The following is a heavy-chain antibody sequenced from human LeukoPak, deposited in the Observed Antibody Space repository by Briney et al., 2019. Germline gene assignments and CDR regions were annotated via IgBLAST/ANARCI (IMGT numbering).Heavy chain of an antibody. CDR3: ARLGYCSGGSCYYYYYYMDV. J-gene: IGHJ6*03. CDR2: INHSGIT. CDR1: GGSFSGYY. Sequence: SETLSLPCAVSGGSFSGYYWSWIRQPPGKGLEWIGEINHSGITNYNPSLKSRVTISVDTSKNQFSLKLSSVTAADTAVYYCARLGYCSGGSCYYYYYYMDVWGKGTTVTISS. D-gene: IGHD2-15*01. V-gene: IGHV4-34*01.